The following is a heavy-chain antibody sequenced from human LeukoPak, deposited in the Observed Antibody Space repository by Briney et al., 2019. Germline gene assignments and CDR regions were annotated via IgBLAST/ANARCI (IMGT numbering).Heavy chain of an antibody. Sequence: GGSLRLSCAASGFTFSSYWMSWVRQAPGKGLEWVANIKQDGSEKYYVDSVKGRFTISRDNAKNSLYLQMNSLRAEDTAVYYCARDPSRGYSYGYADYWGQGSLVTVSP. CDR2: IKQDGSEK. V-gene: IGHV3-7*01. J-gene: IGHJ4*02. CDR1: GFTFSSYW. CDR3: ARDPSRGYSYGYADY. D-gene: IGHD5-18*01.